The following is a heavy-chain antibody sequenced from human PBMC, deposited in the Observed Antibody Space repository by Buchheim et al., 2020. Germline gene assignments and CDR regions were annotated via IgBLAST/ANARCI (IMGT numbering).Heavy chain of an antibody. CDR1: GGSISSGSYY. V-gene: IGHV4-61*02. J-gene: IGHJ6*02. CDR3: ARGLRFLEWSLSYGMDV. CDR2: IYTRGST. Sequence: QVQLQESGPGLVKPSQTLSLTCTVSGGSISSGSYYWSWIRQPAGKGLEWIGRIYTRGSTNYNPSLKSRVTISVDTYKNKFSLKLSSVTAADTAVYYCARGLRFLEWSLSYGMDVWGQGTT. D-gene: IGHD3-3*01.